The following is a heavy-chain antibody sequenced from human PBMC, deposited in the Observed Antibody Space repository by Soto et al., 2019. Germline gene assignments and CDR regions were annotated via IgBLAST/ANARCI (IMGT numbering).Heavy chain of an antibody. V-gene: IGHV1-18*01. CDR1: GYTFTSYV. CDR2: ISAYNGNT. J-gene: IGHJ5*02. D-gene: IGHD3-22*01. CDR3: ARGYDSSGYYLYNWFDP. Sequence: ASVKVSCXASGYTFTSYVISWVRQAPGQGLEWMGWISAYNGNTNYAQKLQGRVTMTTDTSTSTAYMELRSLRSDDTAVYYCARGYDSSGYYLYNWFDPWGQGTLVTVSS.